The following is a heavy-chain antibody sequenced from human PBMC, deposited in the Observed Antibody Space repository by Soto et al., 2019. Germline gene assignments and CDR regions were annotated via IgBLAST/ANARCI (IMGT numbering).Heavy chain of an antibody. J-gene: IGHJ6*02. CDR3: VRPRPSGENYGMDV. V-gene: IGHV3-53*01. D-gene: IGHD3-16*01. CDR2: LYTEGTT. Sequence: ESLGLSFVASGLTVSHNYMAWVRQAPEMGLEWVSILYTEGTTYYADSVKGRFTISRDSSKNTLFLQMDSLRAEDTAVYYCVRPRPSGENYGMDVWGQGTTVTVSS. CDR1: GLTVSHNY.